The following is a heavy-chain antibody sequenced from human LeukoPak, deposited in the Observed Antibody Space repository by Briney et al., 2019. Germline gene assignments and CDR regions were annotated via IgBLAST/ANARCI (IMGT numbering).Heavy chain of an antibody. CDR2: IYYSGTT. D-gene: IGHD3-10*01. CDR1: GGSISSYY. V-gene: IGHV4-59*01. J-gene: IGHJ4*02. Sequence: PSETLSLTCTVSGGSISSYYWSWIRQPPGKGLEWIGYIYYSGTTNYNPSLKSRVTISLDTSKDQFSLKLSSVTAADTAVYYCARDGYYGSGLDYWGQGTLVTVSS. CDR3: ARDGYYGSGLDY.